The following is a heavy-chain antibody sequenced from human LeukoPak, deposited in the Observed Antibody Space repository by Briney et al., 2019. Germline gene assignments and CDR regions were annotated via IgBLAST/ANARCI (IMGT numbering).Heavy chain of an antibody. Sequence: SGPALVKPTQTLTLTCTFSGFSLSTSGMCVSWIRQPPGKALEWLARIDWDDDKYYSTSLKTRLTISKDTSKNQVVLTMTNMDPVDTATYYCARIRYYGSGSYNLDYWGQGTLVTVSS. CDR3: ARIRYYGSGSYNLDY. V-gene: IGHV2-70*11. J-gene: IGHJ4*02. CDR1: GFSLSTSGMC. CDR2: IDWDDDK. D-gene: IGHD3-10*01.